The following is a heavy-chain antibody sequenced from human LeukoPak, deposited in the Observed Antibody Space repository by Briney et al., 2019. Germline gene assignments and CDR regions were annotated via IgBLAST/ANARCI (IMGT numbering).Heavy chain of an antibody. Sequence: SETLSLTCAVSGGSISSSNWWSWVRQPPGKGLEWIGEIYHSGSTNYNPSLKSRVTISVDTSKNQFSLRLNSVTATDTAMYYCARGPYSYDSSGCFDYWGQGALVTVSS. D-gene: IGHD3-22*01. J-gene: IGHJ4*02. CDR2: IYHSGST. CDR1: GGSISSSNW. CDR3: ARGPYSYDSSGCFDY. V-gene: IGHV4-4*02.